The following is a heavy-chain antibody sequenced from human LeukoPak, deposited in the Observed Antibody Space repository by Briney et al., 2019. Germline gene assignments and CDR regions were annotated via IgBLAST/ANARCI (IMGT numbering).Heavy chain of an antibody. CDR2: XXPNSGNT. CDR3: ARGPMVRGVITRNWFDP. V-gene: IGHV1-8*01. D-gene: IGHD3-10*01. J-gene: IGHJ5*02. Sequence: LEWMGXXXPNSGNTGYAQKFQGRVTMTRNTSISTAYMELSSLRSEDTAVYYCARGPMVRGVITRNWFDPWGQGTLVTVSS.